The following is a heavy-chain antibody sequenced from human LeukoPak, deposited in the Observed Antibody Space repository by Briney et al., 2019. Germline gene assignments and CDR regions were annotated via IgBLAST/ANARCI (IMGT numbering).Heavy chain of an antibody. CDR1: GGSISSGGYY. J-gene: IGHJ4*02. D-gene: IGHD3-22*01. CDR2: IYYSGST. V-gene: IGHV4-31*03. Sequence: SETLSLTCTVSGGSISSGGYYWSWIRQHPGKGLEWIGYIYYSGSTYYNPSLKSRVTISVDTSKNQFSLKLSSVTAADTAVYYCARGNSHYYDSSGYPFDYWGQGTLVTVSS. CDR3: ARGNSHYYDSSGYPFDY.